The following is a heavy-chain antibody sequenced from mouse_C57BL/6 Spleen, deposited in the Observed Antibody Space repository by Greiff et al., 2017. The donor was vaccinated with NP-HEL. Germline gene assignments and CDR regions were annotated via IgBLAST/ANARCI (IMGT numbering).Heavy chain of an antibody. CDR1: GFTFSDYG. V-gene: IGHV5-17*01. Sequence: EVMLVESGGGLVKPGGSLKLSCAASGFTFSDYGMHWVRQAPEKGLEWVAYISSGSSTIYYADTVKGRFTISRDNAKNTLFLQMTSLRSEDTAMYYCARTRYYGSSGAMDYWGQGTSVTVSS. CDR2: ISSGSSTI. D-gene: IGHD1-1*01. J-gene: IGHJ4*01. CDR3: ARTRYYGSSGAMDY.